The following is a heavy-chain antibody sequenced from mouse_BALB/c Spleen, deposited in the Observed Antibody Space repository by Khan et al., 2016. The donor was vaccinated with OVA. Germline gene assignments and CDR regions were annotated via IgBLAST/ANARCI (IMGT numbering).Heavy chain of an antibody. Sequence: EVKLLESGPGLVKPSQSLSLTCTVTGYSITSDYAWNWLRQFPGNNLEWMGYISSSGSHNYNPAIKRRISITRATYKTQFFLQLNSETTEETATYYCARDDSRYNYAMDYWGQGTSVTVSS. V-gene: IGHV3-2*02. J-gene: IGHJ4*01. D-gene: IGHD2-4*01. CDR3: ARDDSRYNYAMDY. CDR2: ISSSGSH. CDR1: GYSITSDYA.